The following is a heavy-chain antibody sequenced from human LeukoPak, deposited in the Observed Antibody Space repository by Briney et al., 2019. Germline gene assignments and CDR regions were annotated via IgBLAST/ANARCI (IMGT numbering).Heavy chain of an antibody. CDR1: GDSIRSGHSY. CDR2: IYYVGST. V-gene: IGHV4-39*01. CDR3: ARLPITKRAMDV. J-gene: IGHJ6*02. D-gene: IGHD3-3*01. Sequence: PSETLSLTCSVSGDSIRSGHSYWGWIRQDPRKGLEWIASIYYVGSTNYNPSLNSRRATMSVDTKKNQFSLTLTSVTAADTAIYYCARLPITKRAMDVWGQGTTVTVSS.